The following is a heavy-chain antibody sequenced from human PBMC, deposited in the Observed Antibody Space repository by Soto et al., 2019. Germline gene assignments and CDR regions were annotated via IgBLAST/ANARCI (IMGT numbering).Heavy chain of an antibody. Sequence: SETLSLTCTVSGGSISSYYWSWIRQPPGQGLEWIGYIYYSGSTNYNPSLKSRVTISVDTSKNQFSLKLSPVTAADTAVYYCARESRDGYNYGRESYGMDVWGQGTTVTVSS. J-gene: IGHJ6*02. CDR1: GGSISSYY. CDR2: IYYSGST. CDR3: ARESRDGYNYGRESYGMDV. V-gene: IGHV4-59*01. D-gene: IGHD5-12*01.